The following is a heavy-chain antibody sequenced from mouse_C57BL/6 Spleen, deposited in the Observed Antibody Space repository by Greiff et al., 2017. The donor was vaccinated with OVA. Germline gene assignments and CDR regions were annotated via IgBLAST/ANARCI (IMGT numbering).Heavy chain of an antibody. CDR2: INPGSGGT. CDR1: GYAFTNYL. CDR3: ARKGSITTVVDWYFDV. V-gene: IGHV1-54*01. D-gene: IGHD1-1*01. Sequence: QVQLQQSGAELVRPGTSVKVSCKASGYAFTNYLIEWVKQRPGQGLEWIGVINPGSGGTNYNEKLKGKATLTAEKSSSTAYMQLSSLTSEDSAVYFCARKGSITTVVDWYFDVWGTGTTVTVSS. J-gene: IGHJ1*03.